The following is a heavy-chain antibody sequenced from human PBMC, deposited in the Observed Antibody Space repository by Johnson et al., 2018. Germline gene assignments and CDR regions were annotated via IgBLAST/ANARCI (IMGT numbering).Heavy chain of an antibody. D-gene: IGHD3-10*01. J-gene: IGHJ3*02. CDR3: AREMGVYGSGSHDAFDI. V-gene: IGHV1-69*12. CDR2: IIPMFGTV. Sequence: QVQLVQSGAEVKKPGSSVKVSCKASGDTYSDYVLSWVRQAPGQGLEWMGGIIPMFGTVNYAQKFRGRVLLTADESTGTAYMELSSLRAEATAVYYCAREMGVYGSGSHDAFDIWGQGTMVIVSS. CDR1: GDTYSDYV.